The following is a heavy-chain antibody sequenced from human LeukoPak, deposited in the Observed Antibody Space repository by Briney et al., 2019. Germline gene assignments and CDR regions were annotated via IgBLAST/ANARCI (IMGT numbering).Heavy chain of an antibody. CDR2: ISYDGSNK. CDR1: GFTFSSYA. Sequence: PGRSLRLSCAASGFTFSSYAMHRVRQAPGKGLEWVAVISYDGSNKYYADSVKGRFTISRDNSKNTLYLQMNSLRAEDTAVYYCARAKGSGTSLVDYWGQGTLVTVSS. CDR3: ARAKGSGTSLVDY. J-gene: IGHJ4*02. D-gene: IGHD4-23*01. V-gene: IGHV3-30*01.